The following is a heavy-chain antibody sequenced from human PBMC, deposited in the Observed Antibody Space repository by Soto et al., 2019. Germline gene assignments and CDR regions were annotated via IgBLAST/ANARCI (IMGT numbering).Heavy chain of an antibody. CDR1: GYTFTGYY. CDR3: ARDLVGYCSGGSCYSRYYYYGMDV. Sequence: ASVKVSCKASGYTFTGYYMHWVRQAPGQGLEWMGWINPNSGGTNYAQKFQGWVTMTRDTSISTAYMELSRLRSDDTAVYYCARDLVGYCSGGSCYSRYYYYGMDVWGQGTTVTVSS. CDR2: INPNSGGT. V-gene: IGHV1-2*04. J-gene: IGHJ6*02. D-gene: IGHD2-15*01.